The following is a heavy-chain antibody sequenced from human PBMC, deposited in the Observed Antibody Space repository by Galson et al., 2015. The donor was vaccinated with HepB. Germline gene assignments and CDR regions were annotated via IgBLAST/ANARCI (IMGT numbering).Heavy chain of an antibody. CDR2: IKSKTDGGTT. D-gene: IGHD6-19*01. Sequence: SLRLSCAASGFTFSSYEMNWVRQAPGKGLEWVGRIKSKTDGGTTDYAAPVKGRFTISRDDSKNTLYLQMNSLKTEDTAVYYCTTDPYSSGWYHAFDIWGPGTMVTVSS. J-gene: IGHJ3*02. CDR1: GFTFSSYE. V-gene: IGHV3-15*01. CDR3: TTDPYSSGWYHAFDI.